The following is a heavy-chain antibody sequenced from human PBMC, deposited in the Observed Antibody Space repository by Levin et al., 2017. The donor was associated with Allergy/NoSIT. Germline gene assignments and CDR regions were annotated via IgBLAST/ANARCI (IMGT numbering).Heavy chain of an antibody. V-gene: IGHV3-11*01. D-gene: IGHD5-12*01. CDR1: GFTFSDYY. J-gene: IGHJ4*02. CDR3: ARVAWPWYFDY. CDR2: ISNTGATI. Sequence: GGSLRLSCTASGFTFSDYYMSWIRQAPGKGLEWVSYISNTGATINYAGSVKGRFTISRDSAKNSLFLQMDSLSAEDTAVYYCARVAWPWYFDYWGQGTLVTVSS.